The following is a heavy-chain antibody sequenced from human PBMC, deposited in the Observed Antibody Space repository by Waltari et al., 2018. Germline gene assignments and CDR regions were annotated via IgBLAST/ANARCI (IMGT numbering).Heavy chain of an antibody. J-gene: IGHJ4*02. CDR2: ISSSSSTI. Sequence: EVQLLESGGGLVQPGGSLRLSCAASGFTFSSYSMKWVRQAPGKGLEWVSYISSSSSTIYYADSVKGRFTISRDNAKNSLYLQMNSLRAEDTAVYYCARANFGSSSRGDYWGQGTLVTVSS. CDR1: GFTFSSYS. CDR3: ARANFGSSSRGDY. V-gene: IGHV3-48*01. D-gene: IGHD1-26*01.